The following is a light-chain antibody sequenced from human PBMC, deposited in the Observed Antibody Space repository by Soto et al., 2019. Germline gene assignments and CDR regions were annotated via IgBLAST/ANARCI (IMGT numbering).Light chain of an antibody. J-gene: IGLJ1*01. Sequence: QSVLIQPPSASGTPGQRVTISCSGSSSNIGSNYVYWFQQLPGAAPKLLIYIGDQRASGVSDRFSASKSGTSASLAISGLRSDDEADYYCAAWDDNLNAYVFGSGTKLTVL. V-gene: IGLV1-47*02. CDR1: SSNIGSNY. CDR3: AAWDDNLNAYV. CDR2: IGD.